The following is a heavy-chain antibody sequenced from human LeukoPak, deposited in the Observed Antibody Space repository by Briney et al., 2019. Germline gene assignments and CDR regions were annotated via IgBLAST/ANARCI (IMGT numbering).Heavy chain of an antibody. D-gene: IGHD2-15*01. J-gene: IGHJ6*02. CDR1: GYTFTIYD. CDR2: MNPNSGNT. Sequence: ASVTVSFTASGYTFTIYDINWVRQAPGQGLGWMGWMNPNSGNTGYAQKFQGRVTITRNTSISTAYMELSSLRSEDTAVYYCAGASWVDYYYGMDVWGQGTTVTVSS. V-gene: IGHV1-8*01. CDR3: AGASWVDYYYGMDV.